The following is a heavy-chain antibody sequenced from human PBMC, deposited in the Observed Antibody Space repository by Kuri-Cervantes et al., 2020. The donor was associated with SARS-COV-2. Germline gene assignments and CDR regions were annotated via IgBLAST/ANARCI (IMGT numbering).Heavy chain of an antibody. Sequence: SVKVSCKASGGTFSSYAISWVRQAPGQGLEWMGGIIPIFGTANYAQKFQGRVTITADESTSTAYMELGSLRSEDTAVYYCARDWSRDGYNSFDYWGQGTLVTVSS. V-gene: IGHV1-69*13. CDR3: ARDWSRDGYNSFDY. D-gene: IGHD5-24*01. J-gene: IGHJ4*02. CDR2: IIPIFGTA. CDR1: GGTFSSYA.